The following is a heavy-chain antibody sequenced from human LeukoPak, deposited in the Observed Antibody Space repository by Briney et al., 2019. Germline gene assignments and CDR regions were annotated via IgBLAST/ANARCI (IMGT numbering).Heavy chain of an antibody. Sequence: SETLSLTCAVYGGSFSGYYWSWIRRPPGKGLEWIGEINHSGSTNYNPSLKSRVTISVDTSKNQFSLKLSSVTAADTAVYYCARGRRILRCFDWLHPLDYWGQGTLVTVSS. V-gene: IGHV4-34*01. CDR3: ARGRRILRCFDWLHPLDY. CDR1: GGSFSGYY. CDR2: INHSGST. D-gene: IGHD3-9*01. J-gene: IGHJ4*02.